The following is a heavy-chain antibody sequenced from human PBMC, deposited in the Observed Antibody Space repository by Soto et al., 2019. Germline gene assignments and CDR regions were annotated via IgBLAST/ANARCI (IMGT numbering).Heavy chain of an antibody. CDR1: GDSITNNKW. J-gene: IGHJ4*02. D-gene: IGHD2-2*01. Sequence: QVQLQESGPGLVKPSGTLSLTCSVSGDSITNNKWWSWVRQPPGKGLEGIGEMPHSGSIPYTASLKTRDTIAADKSRNQSSLQLTSVTAADTALYSCARHANMTLGSQYLDSWGPGTLVTVSS. CDR3: ARHANMTLGSQYLDS. CDR2: MPHSGSI. V-gene: IGHV4-4*02.